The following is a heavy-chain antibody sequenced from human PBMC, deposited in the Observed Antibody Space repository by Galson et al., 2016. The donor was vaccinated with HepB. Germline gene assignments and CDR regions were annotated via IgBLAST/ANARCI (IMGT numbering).Heavy chain of an antibody. CDR2: IGATGDT. Sequence: SLRLSCAASGSTFSNYAMHWVRQATGKGLERVSAIGATGDTYYPGSVKGRFTISRENAKNSLYLQMNSLRAGDTAVYYCARGAYNSGLFYFDYWGQGTLVTVSS. CDR3: ARGAYNSGLFYFDY. CDR1: GSTFSNYA. D-gene: IGHD6-19*01. J-gene: IGHJ4*02. V-gene: IGHV3-13*01.